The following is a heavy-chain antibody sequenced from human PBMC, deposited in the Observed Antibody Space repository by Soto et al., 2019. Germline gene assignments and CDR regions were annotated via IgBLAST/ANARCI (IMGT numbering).Heavy chain of an antibody. D-gene: IGHD2-2*01. CDR2: IYYSGST. CDR1: GGSISSSSYY. CDR3: ARYTPGEIPAAGGLDY. V-gene: IGHV4-39*02. Sequence: LQLQESGPGLVKPSETLSLTCTVSGGSISSSSYYWGWIRQPPGKGLEWIGSIYYSGSTYYNLSLYIRVTISVVTSKNHFSLKLSSVTVADTGVYYCARYTPGEIPAAGGLDYWGQGTLVTVSS. J-gene: IGHJ4*02.